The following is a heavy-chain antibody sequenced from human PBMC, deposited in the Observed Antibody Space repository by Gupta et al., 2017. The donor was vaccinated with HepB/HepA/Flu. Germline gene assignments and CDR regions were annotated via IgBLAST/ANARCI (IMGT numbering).Heavy chain of an antibody. D-gene: IGHD3-3*01. V-gene: IGHV4-59*08. CDR2: IYYSGST. Sequence: ESGPGLVKPSETLSLTCTVSGGSISSYYWSWIRQPPGKGLEWIGYIYYSGSTNYNPSLKSRVTISVDTSKNQFSLKLSSVTAADTAVYYCARASGLNDFWSGYYKVGAFDIWGQGTMVTVSS. CDR1: GGSISSYY. CDR3: ARASGLNDFWSGYYKVGAFDI. J-gene: IGHJ3*02.